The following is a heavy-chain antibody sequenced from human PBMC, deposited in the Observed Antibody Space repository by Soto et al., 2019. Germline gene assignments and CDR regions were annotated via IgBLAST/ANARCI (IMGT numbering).Heavy chain of an antibody. Sequence: EGSLRLSCAASGFTFSSYSMHWVRQAPGKGLEWVSYISSSSSTIYYADSVKGRFTISRDNAKNSLYLQMNSLRAEDTAVYYCARDGRYGYYYDSSGYFVDYWGQGT. CDR2: ISSSSSTI. V-gene: IGHV3-48*01. D-gene: IGHD3-22*01. CDR1: GFTFSSYS. CDR3: ARDGRYGYYYDSSGYFVDY. J-gene: IGHJ4*02.